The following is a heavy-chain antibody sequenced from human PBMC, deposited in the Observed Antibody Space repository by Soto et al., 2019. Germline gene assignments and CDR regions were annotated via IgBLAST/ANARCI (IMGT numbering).Heavy chain of an antibody. CDR2: IYSGGST. V-gene: IGHV3-53*01. J-gene: IGHJ4*02. D-gene: IGHD6-25*01. CDR3: VSARGYSSRTY. Sequence: GGSMRLSXAASGLTVSSNDMSWVRQAPGKGLEWVSVIYSGGSTYYADSVKGRFTISRDNSKNTLYLQMNSLRAEDTAVYYCVSARGYSSRTYWGQGTLVTVSS. CDR1: GLTVSSND.